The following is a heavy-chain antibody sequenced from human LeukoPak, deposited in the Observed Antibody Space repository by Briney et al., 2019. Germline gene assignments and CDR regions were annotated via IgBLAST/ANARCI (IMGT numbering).Heavy chain of an antibody. CDR1: GFTLSDNY. V-gene: IGHV3-53*01. CDR2: IYSGGTT. CDR3: VKSTAGTTRDY. Sequence: GGSLRLSCAASGFTLSDNYMSWVRQAPGKGLEWVSVIYSGGTTYYGDSVKGRFTISRDNSKNTLYLQMNSLRVEDTAVYYCVKSTAGTTRDYWGQGTLVTVSS. D-gene: IGHD1-1*01. J-gene: IGHJ4*02.